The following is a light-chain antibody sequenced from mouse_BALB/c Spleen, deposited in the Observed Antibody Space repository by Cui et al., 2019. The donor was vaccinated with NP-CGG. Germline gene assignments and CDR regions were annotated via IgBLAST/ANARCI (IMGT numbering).Light chain of an antibody. V-gene: IGLV1*01. CDR1: IGAVTTSNY. Sequence: QAVVSQDSALTTSPDKTVTLTCRSSIGAVTTSNYANWVQEKPDHLFTGLIGGTNNRAPGVPARFSGSLIGDKAALTITGAQTEDEAIYFCALWYSTHWVFGGGTKLTVL. CDR2: GTN. J-gene: IGLJ1*01. CDR3: ALWYSTHWV.